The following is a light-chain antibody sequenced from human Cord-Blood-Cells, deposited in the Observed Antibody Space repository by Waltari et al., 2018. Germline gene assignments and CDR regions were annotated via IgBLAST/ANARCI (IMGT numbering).Light chain of an antibody. CDR1: SSDVGGYNY. Sequence: QSALTQPRSVSGSPGQSVTISCTGTSSDVGGYNYVSWYQQHPGKAPKLMIYDVSKRPSGVPDRFSGSNSGNTASLPISGLQAEDEADYYCCSYAGSYTWVFGGGTKLTVL. CDR2: DVS. V-gene: IGLV2-11*01. CDR3: CSYAGSYTWV. J-gene: IGLJ3*02.